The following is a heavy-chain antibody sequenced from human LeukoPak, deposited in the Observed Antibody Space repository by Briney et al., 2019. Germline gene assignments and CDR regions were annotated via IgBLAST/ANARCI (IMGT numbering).Heavy chain of an antibody. J-gene: IGHJ4*02. Sequence: GASVKVSCKASGYTFTGNYIHWVRQAPGQGLEWMGWINPNSGGTNYAQKFQGRVTMTSDTSITTAYLELSTLRSDDTAVYYCARDRYTYGEIDYWGQGTLVTVSS. CDR3: ARDRYTYGEIDY. V-gene: IGHV1-2*02. CDR2: INPNSGGT. CDR1: GYTFTGNY. D-gene: IGHD5-18*01.